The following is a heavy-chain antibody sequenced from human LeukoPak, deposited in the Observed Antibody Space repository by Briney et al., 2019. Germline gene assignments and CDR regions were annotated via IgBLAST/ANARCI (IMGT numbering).Heavy chain of an antibody. Sequence: GGSLRLSCAASGFTFSNYGMHWVRQAPGKGLEWVAFIRYDGDSTHYADSVKGRFTISRDNSENTLHLQMSSLRAEDTAVYYCARVSSSSWWALDYWGQGTLVTVSS. CDR1: GFTFSNYG. D-gene: IGHD6-13*01. CDR3: ARVSSSSWWALDY. CDR2: IRYDGDST. J-gene: IGHJ4*02. V-gene: IGHV3-30*02.